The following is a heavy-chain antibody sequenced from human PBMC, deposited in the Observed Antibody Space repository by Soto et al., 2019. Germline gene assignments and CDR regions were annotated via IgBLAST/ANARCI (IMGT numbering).Heavy chain of an antibody. CDR1: GGTFSSYA. J-gene: IGHJ6*02. V-gene: IGHV1-69*13. D-gene: IGHD3-22*01. CDR3: ARDRYYDSSGPPGGMDV. Sequence: SVKVSCKASGGTFSSYAISWVRQAPGQGLEWMGGIIPIFGTANYAQKSQGRVTITADESTSTAYMELSSLRSEDTAVYYCARDRYYDSSGPPGGMDVWGQGTTVTVSS. CDR2: IIPIFGTA.